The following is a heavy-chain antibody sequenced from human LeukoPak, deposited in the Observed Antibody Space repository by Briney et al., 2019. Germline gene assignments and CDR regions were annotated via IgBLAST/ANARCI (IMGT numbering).Heavy chain of an antibody. CDR2: INPNSGGT. D-gene: IGHD2-21*01. V-gene: IGHV1-2*02. J-gene: IGHJ6*03. CDR1: GGTFKNYA. CDR3: ARGARYSGPYYYYYMDV. Sequence: ASVKVSCKASGGTFKNYAISWVRQAPGQGLEWMGWINPNSGGTNYAQKFQGRVTMTRDTSISTAYMELSRLRSDDTAVYYCARGARYSGPYYYYYMDVWGKGTTVTVSS.